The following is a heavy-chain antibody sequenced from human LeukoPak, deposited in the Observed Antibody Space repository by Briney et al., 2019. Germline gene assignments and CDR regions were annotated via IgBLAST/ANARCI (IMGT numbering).Heavy chain of an antibody. Sequence: SETLSLTCTVSGGSISSGGDYWSWIRQHPGKGLEWIGYIYYSGSTYYNPSLKSRVTISVDTSKNQFSLKLSSVTAADTAVYYCARVLAVAGTGDAFDIWGQGTMVTVSP. CDR1: GGSISSGGDY. J-gene: IGHJ3*02. CDR3: ARVLAVAGTGDAFDI. V-gene: IGHV4-31*03. CDR2: IYYSGST. D-gene: IGHD6-19*01.